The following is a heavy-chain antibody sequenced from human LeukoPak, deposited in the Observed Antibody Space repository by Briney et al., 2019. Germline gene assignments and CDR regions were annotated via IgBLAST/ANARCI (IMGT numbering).Heavy chain of an antibody. CDR1: GASSSRYY. CDR3: AREPTYSGFCEY. CDR2: ISYSGST. Sequence: PSETLSLTCTVSGASSSRYYWSWIRQPPGKGLEWIGYISYSGSTKYNPSPNSRVTFSIDTSKNPLYLKLTSVTAADTAVYFCAREPTYSGFCEYWGQGTLVTVSS. J-gene: IGHJ4*02. D-gene: IGHD3-22*01. V-gene: IGHV4-59*08.